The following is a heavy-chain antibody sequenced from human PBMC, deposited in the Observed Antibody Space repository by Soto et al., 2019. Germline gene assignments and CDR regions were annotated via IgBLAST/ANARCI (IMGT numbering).Heavy chain of an antibody. CDR2: IYHSGST. CDR3: ARGPMKVVVGRYYYGMDV. V-gene: IGHV4-30-2*01. D-gene: IGHD3-22*01. J-gene: IGHJ6*02. CDR1: GGSISSGGYS. Sequence: SETLSLTCAVSGGSISSGGYSWSWIRQPPGKGLEWIGYIYHSGSTYYNPPLKSRVTISVDRSKNQFSLKLSSVTAADTAEYYCARGPMKVVVGRYYYGMDVWGQRTTVTVSS.